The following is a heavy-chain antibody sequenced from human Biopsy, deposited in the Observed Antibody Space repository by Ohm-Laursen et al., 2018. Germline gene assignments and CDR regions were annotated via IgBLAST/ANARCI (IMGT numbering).Heavy chain of an antibody. Sequence: LVKVSCKASGGTFINYAISWVRQAPGQGLEWMGGIIPMFGTANYAQMFQGRVTISADESTSTSYMELSSLTTEDTAIYYCARGPHSGSHSCFDYWGRGTLVTVSS. V-gene: IGHV1-69*13. CDR2: IIPMFGTA. J-gene: IGHJ4*02. CDR1: GGTFINYA. CDR3: ARGPHSGSHSCFDY. D-gene: IGHD1-26*01.